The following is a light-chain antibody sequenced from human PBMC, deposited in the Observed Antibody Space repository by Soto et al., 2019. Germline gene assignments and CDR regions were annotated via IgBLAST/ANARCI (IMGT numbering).Light chain of an antibody. CDR3: SSYTSSSTLM. Sequence: QSVLTQPASVSGSPGQSITISCTGTSSDVGGYNYVSWYQQHPGKAPKLTIYEVSNRPSGVSNRFSGSKSGNTASLTISGLQAEDEADYYCSSYTSSSTLMFGGGTKLTVL. CDR1: SSDVGGYNY. CDR2: EVS. J-gene: IGLJ3*02. V-gene: IGLV2-14*01.